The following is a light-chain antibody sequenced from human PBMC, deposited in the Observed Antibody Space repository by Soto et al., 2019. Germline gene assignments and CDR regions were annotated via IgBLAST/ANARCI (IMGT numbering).Light chain of an antibody. CDR2: AAS. J-gene: IGKJ3*01. Sequence: DVQMTQSPSSLSESVGDRVTITCRASQGISNYLAWYQQKSGKVPRLLIYAASTLQSGVPSRFSGSGSGSDFTLTISSLQPEDVATYYCQRYDSAPRTFGPGTKVDVK. CDR1: QGISNY. V-gene: IGKV1-27*01. CDR3: QRYDSAPRT.